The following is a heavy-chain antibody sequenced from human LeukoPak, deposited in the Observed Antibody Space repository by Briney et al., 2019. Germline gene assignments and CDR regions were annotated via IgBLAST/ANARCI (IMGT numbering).Heavy chain of an antibody. CDR2: IFSSGNT. V-gene: IGHV4-4*07. D-gene: IGHD3-16*01. CDR1: GGSINSYY. CDR3: ARSPHRLIGHWFDP. J-gene: IGHJ5*02. Sequence: SETLSLTCTVSGGSINSYYWSWIRQPAGKGLEWIGRIFSSGNTIYNPSLQSRVTMSVDTSKNQFSLRLYSVTAADTAVYYCARSPHRLIGHWFDPWGQGTLVTVSS.